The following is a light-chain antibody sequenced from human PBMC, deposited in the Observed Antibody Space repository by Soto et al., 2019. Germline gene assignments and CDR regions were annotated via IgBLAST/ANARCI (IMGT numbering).Light chain of an antibody. J-gene: IGKJ4*01. V-gene: IGKV3-20*01. CDR2: GAS. CDR3: QQYGSSPALT. Sequence: EIVLTQSPATLSVSPGERATLSCRASQSVSSSYLAWYQQTPGQAPRLLIYGASSRATGIPDRFSGSGSGTDFTLTISRLEPEDFAVYYCQQYGSSPALTFGGGTKVDIK. CDR1: QSVSSSY.